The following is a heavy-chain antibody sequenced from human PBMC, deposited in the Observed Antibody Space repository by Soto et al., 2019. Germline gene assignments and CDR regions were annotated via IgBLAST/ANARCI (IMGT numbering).Heavy chain of an antibody. J-gene: IGHJ4*02. CDR1: GFTFSSYG. Sequence: QVQLVESGGGVVQPGRSLRLSCAASGFTFSSYGMHWVRQAPGKGLEWVAVIWYDGSNKYYADSVKGRFTISRDNSKNTLYLQMNSPRAEDTAVYYCARGMDYAILTGYYATPYGYWGQGTLVTVSS. D-gene: IGHD3-9*01. CDR3: ARGMDYAILTGYYATPYGY. CDR2: IWYDGSNK. V-gene: IGHV3-33*01.